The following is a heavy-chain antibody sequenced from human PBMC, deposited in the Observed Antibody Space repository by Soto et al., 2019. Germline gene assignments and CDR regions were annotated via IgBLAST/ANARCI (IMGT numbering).Heavy chain of an antibody. CDR2: IYYSGST. CDR3: ARVPFWSGYYTIWFDP. V-gene: IGHV4-30-4*01. CDR1: GGSISSGDYY. D-gene: IGHD3-3*01. Sequence: PSETLSVTCTVSGGSISSGDYYWSWIRQPPGKGLEWIGYIYYSGSTYYSPSLKSRVTISVDTSNNQFSLKLSSVTAADTAVYYCARVPFWSGYYTIWFDPWGQGTLVTVPS. J-gene: IGHJ5*02.